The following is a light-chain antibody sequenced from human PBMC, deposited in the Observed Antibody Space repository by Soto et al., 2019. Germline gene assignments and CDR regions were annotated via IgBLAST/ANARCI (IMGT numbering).Light chain of an antibody. J-gene: IGLJ2*01. CDR3: QSYDSDTVI. Sequence: NFMLTQPHAMSESPGKTVTISCTRSSGTIASNYVYWYQQRPDSSPTIVIYEDDQRSSGVPDRFSGSIDRSSNSASLTISGLKSEDEADYFFQSYDSDTVIFGGGTKLTVL. CDR1: SGTIASNY. CDR2: EDD. V-gene: IGLV6-57*01.